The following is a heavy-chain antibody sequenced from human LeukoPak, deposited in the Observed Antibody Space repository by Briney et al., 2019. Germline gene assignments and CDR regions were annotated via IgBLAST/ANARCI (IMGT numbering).Heavy chain of an antibody. CDR3: ARRISVAGVFDS. Sequence: SEALSLTCTISGGSMSIYYWSWIRQPPGKGLEWIGYIYYSGSTYYNPSLKSRVTISADTSRNQFSLRLSSATAADTAVYYCARRISVAGVFDSWGQGTLVTVSS. CDR2: IYYSGST. V-gene: IGHV4-59*01. CDR1: GGSMSIYY. J-gene: IGHJ4*02. D-gene: IGHD6-19*01.